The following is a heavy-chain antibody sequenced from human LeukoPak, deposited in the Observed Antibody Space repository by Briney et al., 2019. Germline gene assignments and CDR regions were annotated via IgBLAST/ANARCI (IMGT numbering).Heavy chain of an antibody. V-gene: IGHV4-59*02. D-gene: IGHD4-23*01. CDR2: MYYSGST. CDR3: AREANSPTARYWYFDL. J-gene: IGHJ2*01. Sequence: SETLSLXCTVSGGSVSSYYWSWVRQPPGKGLEWIGYMYYSGSTSYNPSLKSRVTISLDTSENQFSLKLSSVTAADTAVYYCAREANSPTARYWYFDLWGRGTLVTVSS. CDR1: GGSVSSYY.